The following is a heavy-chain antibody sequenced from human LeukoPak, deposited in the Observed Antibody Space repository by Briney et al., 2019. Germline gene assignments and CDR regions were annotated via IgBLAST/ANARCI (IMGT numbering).Heavy chain of an antibody. CDR3: TRYSSSDNWFDP. CDR1: GFTFSGSA. J-gene: IGHJ5*02. CDR2: IRNKANSYAT. Sequence: PGGSLRLSCAASGFTFSGSAMHWVRQASGKGLEWVGRIRNKANSYATAYTASVKGRFTIPRDDSKNTAYLQMNSLKTEDTAVYYCTRYSSSDNWFDPWGQGTLVTVSS. D-gene: IGHD6-6*01. V-gene: IGHV3-73*01.